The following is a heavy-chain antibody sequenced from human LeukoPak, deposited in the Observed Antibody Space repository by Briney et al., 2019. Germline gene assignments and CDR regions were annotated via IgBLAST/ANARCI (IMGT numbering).Heavy chain of an antibody. CDR1: GFTVSSNY. V-gene: IGHV3-66*01. CDR2: IYSGGST. Sequence: GGSLRLSCAASGFTVSSNYMSWVRQAPGKGLEWVSVIYSGGSTYYADSVKGRFTISRDNSKNTLYLQMNSLRAEDTAVYYCAQAGITMVRGVPDYWGQGTLVTVSS. CDR3: AQAGITMVRGVPDY. J-gene: IGHJ4*02. D-gene: IGHD3-10*01.